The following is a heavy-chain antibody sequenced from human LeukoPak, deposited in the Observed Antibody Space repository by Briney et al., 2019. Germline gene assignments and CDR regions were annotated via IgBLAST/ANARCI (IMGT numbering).Heavy chain of an antibody. CDR2: ISSSSSYT. CDR3: ATSMTIAAAGFDY. J-gene: IGHJ4*02. V-gene: IGHV3-11*03. CDR1: GFTFSDYY. D-gene: IGHD6-13*01. Sequence: PGGSLRLSCAASGFTFSDYYMSWIRQAPGKGLEWVSYISSSSSYTNYADSVKGRFTISRDNAKNSLYLQMNSLRAEDTAVYYCATSMTIAAAGFDYWDQGTLVTVSS.